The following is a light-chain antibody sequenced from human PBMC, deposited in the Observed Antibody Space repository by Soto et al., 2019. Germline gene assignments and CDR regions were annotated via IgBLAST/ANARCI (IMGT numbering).Light chain of an antibody. J-gene: IGKJ1*01. V-gene: IGKV1-5*01. CDR3: QQYENYWT. Sequence: QMTQSPSTLSATAGDRVTITCRASQSISSWLAWYQHKPGKAPKLLIYDASNLDSGVPSRFSGSGSGTEFSLTISNLQPDDCATYYCQQYENYWTFGQGTKVDIK. CDR1: QSISSW. CDR2: DAS.